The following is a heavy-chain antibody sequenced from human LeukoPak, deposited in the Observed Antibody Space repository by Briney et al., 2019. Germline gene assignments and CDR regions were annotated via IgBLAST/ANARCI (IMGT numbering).Heavy chain of an antibody. CDR2: ISGSSSTI. J-gene: IGHJ5*02. CDR1: GFTFSSYS. CDR3: ARDLKDIVLMVYAIPDWFDP. Sequence: GGSLRLSCAASGFTFSSYSMNWVRQAPGKGLEWVSYISGSSSTIYYADSVKGRFTISRDNAKNSLYLQMNSLRAEDTAVYYCARDLKDIVLMVYAIPDWFDPWGQGTLVTVSS. D-gene: IGHD2-8*01. V-gene: IGHV3-48*01.